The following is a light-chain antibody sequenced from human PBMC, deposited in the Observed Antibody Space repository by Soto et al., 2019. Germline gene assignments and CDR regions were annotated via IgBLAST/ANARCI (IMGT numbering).Light chain of an antibody. J-gene: IGKJ4*01. CDR2: GAS. V-gene: IGKV3-15*01. CDR3: QKYNNWPLT. CDR1: LSISST. Sequence: EIVMTQSPTTLSVSPGGRATRSCLASLSISSTLAWYQQKPGQAPRFLIYGASTRANGITARFSGSGSGTEFTLTISSLQSEDFAVYYCQKYNNWPLTFGGGTKLYIK.